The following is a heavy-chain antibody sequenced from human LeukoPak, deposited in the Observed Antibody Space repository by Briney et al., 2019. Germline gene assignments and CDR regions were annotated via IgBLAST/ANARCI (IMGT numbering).Heavy chain of an antibody. CDR3: ARTPESLDYYDSSQAGALDI. CDR1: GYTFTSYG. D-gene: IGHD3-22*01. Sequence: ASVKVSCKASGYTFTSYGISWVRQAPGQGLEWMGWISAYNGNTNYAQKLQGRVTMTTDTSTGTAYMELRSLRSDDTAVYYCARTPESLDYYDSSQAGALDIWGQGTMVTVSS. CDR2: ISAYNGNT. J-gene: IGHJ3*02. V-gene: IGHV1-18*01.